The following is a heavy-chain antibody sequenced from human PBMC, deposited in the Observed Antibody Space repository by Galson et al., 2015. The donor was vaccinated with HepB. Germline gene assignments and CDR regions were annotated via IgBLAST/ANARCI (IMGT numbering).Heavy chain of an antibody. D-gene: IGHD1-26*01. J-gene: IGHJ3*02. CDR1: GYTLTELS. V-gene: IGHV1-24*01. CDR3: ATVKWELLDPQYAFDI. CDR2: FDPDDGET. Sequence: SVKVSCKVSGYTLTELSMHWVRQAPGKGLEWMGGFDPDDGETIYAQKFQGRVTMTEDTSTDTAYMELSSLRSEDTAVYYCATVKWELLDPQYAFDIWGHGTMVTVSS.